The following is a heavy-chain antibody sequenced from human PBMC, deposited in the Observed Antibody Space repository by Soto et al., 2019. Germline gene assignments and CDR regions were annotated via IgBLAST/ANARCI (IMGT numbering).Heavy chain of an antibody. CDR2: IYFSGST. J-gene: IGHJ5*02. V-gene: IGHV4-39*01. CDR1: GGFISSSSYY. Sequence: PSETLSLTCPVSGGFISSSSYYWAWIRQAPGKGPEWIWRIYFSGSTYYTPSLKRRGTISGGTSKDQFPPQLSSGTAVDTPVYYCARPGGVWFDPGGQGTLVTVSS. CDR3: ARPGGVWFDP. D-gene: IGHD3-16*01.